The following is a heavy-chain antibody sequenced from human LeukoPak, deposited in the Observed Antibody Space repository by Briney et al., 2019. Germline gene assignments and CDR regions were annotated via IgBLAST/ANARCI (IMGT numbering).Heavy chain of an antibody. CDR2: IKADGVFT. CDR3: ARKLMSSRRFEY. D-gene: IGHD2-8*01. CDR1: GFAFNVFG. J-gene: IGHJ4*02. Sequence: GGSLRLSCEGSGFAFNVFGMHWVRQAPGKGLEWVAFIKADGVFTNYAEAVKGRFTISRDNSDNTVFLQMESVRPDDTAVYYCARKLMSSRRFEYWGQGTLVTVSS. V-gene: IGHV3-30*02.